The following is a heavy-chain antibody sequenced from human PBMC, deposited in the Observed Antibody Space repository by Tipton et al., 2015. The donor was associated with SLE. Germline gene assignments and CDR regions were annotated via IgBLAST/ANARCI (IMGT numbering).Heavy chain of an antibody. Sequence: TLSLTCTVSGGSISGYYWRWIRQPPGKGLEWIGEIHHSGSTNSNPSLKSRVTISVDKSKNQFSPKLSSVTVADTAVYYCAKDYNHDNADYNWGQGTLVIVSS. CDR1: GGSISGYY. CDR2: IHHSGST. D-gene: IGHD4-17*01. V-gene: IGHV4-34*01. CDR3: AKDYNHDNADYN. J-gene: IGHJ4*02.